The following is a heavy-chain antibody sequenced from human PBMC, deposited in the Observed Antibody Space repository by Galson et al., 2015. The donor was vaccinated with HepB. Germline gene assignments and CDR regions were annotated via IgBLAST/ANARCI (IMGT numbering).Heavy chain of an antibody. D-gene: IGHD5-12*01. V-gene: IGHV3-48*03. CDR2: ISSSSSIT. Sequence: SLRLSCAASGFAFNGHEMNWIRQAPGKGLEWVSYISSSSSITQYGDSVKGRFSISRDNAKNSVYLHMDSLRVEDTAVYYCARGGNGYGPTRFDFWGQGTLVTVSS. J-gene: IGHJ4*02. CDR1: GFAFNGHE. CDR3: ARGGNGYGPTRFDF.